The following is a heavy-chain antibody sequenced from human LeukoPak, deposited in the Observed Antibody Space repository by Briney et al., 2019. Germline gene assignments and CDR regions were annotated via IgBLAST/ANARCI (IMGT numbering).Heavy chain of an antibody. D-gene: IGHD3-3*01. Sequence: GGSLRLSCAASGFTFSSYWMHWVRQAPGKGLVWASRINRDGSSTSYADSVNGRFTISRDNAKTTLYLQMNSLRAADTAVYYCARESGYYDFWSGYYEPIFDYWGQGTLVTVSS. J-gene: IGHJ4*02. CDR2: INRDGSST. V-gene: IGHV3-74*01. CDR1: GFTFSSYW. CDR3: ARESGYYDFWSGYYEPIFDY.